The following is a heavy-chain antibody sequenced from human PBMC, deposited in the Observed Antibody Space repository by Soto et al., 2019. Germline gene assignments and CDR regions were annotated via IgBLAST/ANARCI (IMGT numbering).Heavy chain of an antibody. CDR1: GYTFTSYY. D-gene: IGHD3-22*01. V-gene: IGHV1-46*01. CDR2: INPSGGST. Sequence: ASVKVSCKASGYTFTSYYMHWVRQAPGQGLEWMGIINPSGGSTSYAQKFQGRVTMTRDTSTSTIYMELSSLRSEDTAVYYCARDRVTYYYDSSGYNNWFDPWGQGTQVTVSS. CDR3: ARDRVTYYYDSSGYNNWFDP. J-gene: IGHJ5*02.